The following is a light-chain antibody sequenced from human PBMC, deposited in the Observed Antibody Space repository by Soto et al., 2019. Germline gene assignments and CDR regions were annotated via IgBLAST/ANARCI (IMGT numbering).Light chain of an antibody. J-gene: IGKJ1*01. CDR2: GAS. Sequence: DIVMTQSPATLSVSPGGRATLSCMSSQSISDTLAWYQQKPGQAPRLLIYGASRRATGFPARFSGSWSGTECTLTISGLQSEDVAVYFCHQYENWPKTLCQGTKVDIK. V-gene: IGKV3-15*01. CDR1: QSISDT. CDR3: HQYENWPKT.